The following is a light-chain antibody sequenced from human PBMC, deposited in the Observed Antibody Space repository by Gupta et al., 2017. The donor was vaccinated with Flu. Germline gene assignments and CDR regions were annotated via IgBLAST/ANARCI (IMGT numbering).Light chain of an antibody. V-gene: IGKV3-15*01. J-gene: IGKJ1*01. CDR3: QQYDDWQKT. Sequence: EIVMTQSPATLSVSLGERATLSCRASQSVRSYVAWYQQKPGQAPRLLIYGASTRATGVPARFSGSGSGTEFTLTISSLQSEDFADYYCQQYDDWQKTFGQGTKVEIK. CDR2: GAS. CDR1: QSVRSY.